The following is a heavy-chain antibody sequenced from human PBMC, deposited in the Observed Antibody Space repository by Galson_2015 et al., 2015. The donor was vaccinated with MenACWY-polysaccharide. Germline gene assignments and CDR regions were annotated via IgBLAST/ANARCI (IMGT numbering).Heavy chain of an antibody. CDR2: ISYSGST. J-gene: IGHJ6*02. Sequence: SETLSLTCTVSGGSISSSNYYRGWLRQSPEKGLEWIGTISYSGSTYYNPSLKSRVTISVDTSKNQFSLKLSSVTAADTAVHYCASRLAQVGIAGYGYGMDVWGQGTTVTVSS. CDR3: ASRLAQVGIAGYGYGMDV. CDR1: GGSISSSNYY. D-gene: IGHD2-15*01. V-gene: IGHV4-39*01.